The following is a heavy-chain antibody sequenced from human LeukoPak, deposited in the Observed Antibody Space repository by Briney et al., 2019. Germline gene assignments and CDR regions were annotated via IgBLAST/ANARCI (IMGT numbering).Heavy chain of an antibody. J-gene: IGHJ3*02. CDR1: GYTFTGYY. CDR2: INPNSGGT. CDR3: ARGKTQGDFWSGYSYTDAFDI. Sequence: ASVKVSCKASGYTFTGYYMHWVRQAPGQGLEWMGWINPNSGGTNYAQKFQGRVTMTRDTSVSTAYMELSRLRSDDTAVYYCARGKTQGDFWSGYSYTDAFDIWGQGTMVTVSS. D-gene: IGHD3-3*01. V-gene: IGHV1-2*02.